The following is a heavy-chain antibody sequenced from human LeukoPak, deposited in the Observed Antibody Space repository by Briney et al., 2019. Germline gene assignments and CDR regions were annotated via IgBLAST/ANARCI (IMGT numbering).Heavy chain of an antibody. V-gene: IGHV1-2*02. Sequence: ASVKVSCKASGYTFTRYYMNWVRQAPGQGLEWMGWINPNSGGTNYAQKFQGRVTMTRDTSISTAYMELSRLRSDDTAVYYCARDRVIWARKYNWFDPWGQGTLVTVSS. CDR3: ARDRVIWARKYNWFDP. CDR2: INPNSGGT. D-gene: IGHD3-16*01. CDR1: GYTFTRYY. J-gene: IGHJ5*02.